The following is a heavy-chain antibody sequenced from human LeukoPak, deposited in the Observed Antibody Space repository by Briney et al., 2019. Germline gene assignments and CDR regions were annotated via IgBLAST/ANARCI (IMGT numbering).Heavy chain of an antibody. CDR2: ISGSGGST. CDR1: GFTFSSYG. V-gene: IGHV3-23*01. Sequence: GGTLRLSCAASGFTFSSYGMSWVRQAPGKGLEWVSGISGSGGSTYYADSVKGRFTISRDNSKNTLYLQMNSLRAEDTAVYYCAKVSSGLVRDFDYWGQGTLVTVSS. CDR3: AKVSSGLVRDFDY. D-gene: IGHD6-19*01. J-gene: IGHJ4*02.